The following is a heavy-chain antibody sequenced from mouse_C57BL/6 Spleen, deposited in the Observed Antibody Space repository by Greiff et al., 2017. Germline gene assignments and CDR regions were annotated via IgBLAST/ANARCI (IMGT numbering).Heavy chain of an antibody. CDR1: GFNIKDYY. CDR3: TTFYYYGSSYFAY. Sequence: EVQGVESGAELVRPGASVKLSCTASGFNIKDYYMHWVKQRPEQGLEWIGRIDPEDGDTEYAPKFPGKATMTADTSSNTAYLQLSSLTSEDTAVYYCTTFYYYGSSYFAYWRQGTLVTVSA. D-gene: IGHD1-1*01. J-gene: IGHJ3*01. CDR2: IDPEDGDT. V-gene: IGHV14-1*01.